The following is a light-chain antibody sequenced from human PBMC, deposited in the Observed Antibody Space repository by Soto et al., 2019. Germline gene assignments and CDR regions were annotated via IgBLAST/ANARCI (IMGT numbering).Light chain of an antibody. V-gene: IGKV1-5*01. CDR3: QQYNSYPLT. CDR1: QSISSW. Sequence: DIQMTQSPSTLSASVGDRVTITCRASQSISSWLAWYQQKPGKAPRVLIYDASSLESAVPSRFSGSGSGTEFTLTISSLQPDDFATYYCQQYNSYPLTFGGGTKVEI. CDR2: DAS. J-gene: IGKJ4*01.